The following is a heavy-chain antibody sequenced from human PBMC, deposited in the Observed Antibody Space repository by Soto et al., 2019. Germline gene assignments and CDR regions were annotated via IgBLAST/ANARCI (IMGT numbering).Heavy chain of an antibody. CDR3: AREADFASSGYVLDY. J-gene: IGHJ4*02. CDR2: VTSSPSSM. CDR1: GFTFSGFI. V-gene: IGHV3-21*01. D-gene: IGHD3-22*01. Sequence: GGSLRLSCAASGFTFSGFIMNWVRQAPGKGLEWVSSVTSSPSSMFYADSVKGRFTISRDDAKDSLFLQMNSLRADDTAVYYCAREADFASSGYVLDYWGLGTLVTVYS.